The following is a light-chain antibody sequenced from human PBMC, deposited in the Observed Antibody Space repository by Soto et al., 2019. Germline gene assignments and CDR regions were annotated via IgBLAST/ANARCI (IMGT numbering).Light chain of an antibody. CDR2: GIS. CDR3: QQYYTSPIT. V-gene: IGKV3-15*01. J-gene: IGKJ4*01. CDR1: QSLTSY. Sequence: VMTQSPATLSVSTGETATLSCRASQSLTSYLAWYQQKPDQAPRLLIYGISTRATDIPARFSGSGSGTEFTLTISSLQAEDCAIYYCQQYYTSPITFGGGTKVDIK.